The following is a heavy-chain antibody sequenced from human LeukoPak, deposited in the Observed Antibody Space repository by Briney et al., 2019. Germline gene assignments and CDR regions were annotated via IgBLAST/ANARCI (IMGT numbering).Heavy chain of an antibody. CDR3: ARTGYSSSWPGAFDI. CDR2: IYYSGST. Sequence: PSETLSLTCTVSGGSISSSSYYWGWIRQPPGKGLEWIGSIYYSGSTYYNPSLKSRVTISVDTSKNQFSLKLSSVTAADTAVYYCARTGYSSSWPGAFDIWGQGTMVTVSS. V-gene: IGHV4-39*07. CDR1: GGSISSSSYY. D-gene: IGHD6-13*01. J-gene: IGHJ3*02.